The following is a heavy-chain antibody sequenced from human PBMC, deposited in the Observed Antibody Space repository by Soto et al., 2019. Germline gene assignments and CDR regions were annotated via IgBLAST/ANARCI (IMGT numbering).Heavy chain of an antibody. V-gene: IGHV3-74*01. D-gene: IGHD5-12*01. CDR2: INSDGSST. CDR1: GFTFSSYW. Sequence: GGSLRLSCAASGFTFSSYWMHWVRQAPGKGLVWVSRINSDGSSTSYADSVKGRFTISRDNAKNTLYLQMNSLRAEDTAVYYCARVSVDPERRLKMGSIDYWGQGPLVTVS. J-gene: IGHJ4*02. CDR3: ARVSVDPERRLKMGSIDY.